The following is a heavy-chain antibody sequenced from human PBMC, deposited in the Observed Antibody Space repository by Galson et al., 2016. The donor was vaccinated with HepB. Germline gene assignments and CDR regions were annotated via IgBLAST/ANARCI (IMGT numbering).Heavy chain of an antibody. CDR1: GFSLSTAGMG. J-gene: IGHJ5*01. CDR3: AHHREWFDF. D-gene: IGHD1-14*01. CDR2: IYWDDDV. V-gene: IGHV2-5*08. Sequence: PALVKPTQTLTLTCTFSGFSLSTAGMGVGWIRQPPGKALEWLALIYWDDDVRYSPSLKNRLTITKGTSENQVVLTMTNMNPVDTATYYCAHHREWFDFWGQAILVSVSS.